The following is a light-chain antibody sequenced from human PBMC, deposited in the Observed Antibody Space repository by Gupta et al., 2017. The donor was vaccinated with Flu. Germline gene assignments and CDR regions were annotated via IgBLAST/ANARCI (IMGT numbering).Light chain of an antibody. CDR1: SSDVGGYNY. CDR3: SAFTSSSTWV. V-gene: IGLV2-14*01. CDR2: EVS. J-gene: IGLJ3*02. Sequence: QSSLTQPASVSGSPGQSITISCHGTSSDVGGYNYVSWYQQDPGKARKLMIDEVSKRTSGVYNRFSGSKSGNTAALTISGRQVEDEADYYCSAFTSSSTWVFGGGTKLTVL.